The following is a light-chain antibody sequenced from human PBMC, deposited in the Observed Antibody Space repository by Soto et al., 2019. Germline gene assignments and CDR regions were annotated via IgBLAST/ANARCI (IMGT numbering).Light chain of an antibody. J-gene: IGKJ1*01. CDR1: QRISTW. Sequence: IQMPPSPSTLSASVGAGVTITCRASQRISTWLAWYQQKPGKAPKLLISDASSLETGDPSRFSGSGSGTEFTLTINSLQPDDFATYYCQQYKSYWKFGQGTKVDIK. CDR3: QQYKSYWK. CDR2: DAS. V-gene: IGKV1-5*01.